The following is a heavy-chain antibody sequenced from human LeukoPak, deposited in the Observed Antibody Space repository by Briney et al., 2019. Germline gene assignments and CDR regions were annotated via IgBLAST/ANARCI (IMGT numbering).Heavy chain of an antibody. CDR3: ARFHSRSDAFDI. D-gene: IGHD5-18*01. CDR2: IYTSGST. Sequence: PSQTLSLTCTVSGGSISSGSYYWSWIRQPAGKGLEWIGRIYTSGSTNYNPSLKSRVTISVDTSKNQFSLKLSSVTAADTAVYYCARFHSRSDAFDIWGQGTMVTVSS. CDR1: GGSISSGSYY. V-gene: IGHV4-61*02. J-gene: IGHJ3*02.